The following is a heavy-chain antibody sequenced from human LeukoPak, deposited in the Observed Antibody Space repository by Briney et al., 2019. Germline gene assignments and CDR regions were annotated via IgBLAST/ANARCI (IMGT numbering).Heavy chain of an antibody. V-gene: IGHV3-23*01. Sequence: GGSLRLSCAASGFTFSDSAVSWVRQAPGEGLEWVSSISDTGGRTYYADSVKGRLTITRDNSRNTVNLQMNSLRAGDTARYYCAKGGQDFDFWRFDLWGQGILVTVSS. CDR3: AKGGQDFDFWRFDL. CDR2: ISDTGGRT. D-gene: IGHD3-3*01. J-gene: IGHJ5*02. CDR1: GFTFSDSA.